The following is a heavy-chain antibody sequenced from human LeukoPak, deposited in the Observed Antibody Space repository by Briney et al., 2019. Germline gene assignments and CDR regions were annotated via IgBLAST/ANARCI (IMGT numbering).Heavy chain of an antibody. Sequence: PSETLSLTCTVSGGSISSYYWSWIRQPPGKGLEWIGYIYYSGSTNYNPSLKSRVTISVDTSKNQFSLKLSSVTAADTAVYYCATVYDSSGYYRFGWFDPWGQGTLVTVSS. CDR2: IYYSGST. CDR1: GGSISSYY. CDR3: ATVYDSSGYYRFGWFDP. J-gene: IGHJ5*02. V-gene: IGHV4-59*01. D-gene: IGHD3-22*01.